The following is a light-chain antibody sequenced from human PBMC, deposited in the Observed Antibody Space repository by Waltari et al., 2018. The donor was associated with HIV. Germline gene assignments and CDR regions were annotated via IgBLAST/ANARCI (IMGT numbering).Light chain of an antibody. CDR2: EVS. V-gene: IGLV2-23*02. CDR3: CSYADGNQLI. CDR1: SSAVARYNL. Sequence: QSALTQPASVSGAPGQAITIPCTGTSSAVARYNLVPCYHKHPGHAPKLMIYEVSNRPSGVSNRFSGSKSGNAASLTISGLQADDEADYYCCSYADGNQLIFGGGTILTVL. J-gene: IGLJ2*01.